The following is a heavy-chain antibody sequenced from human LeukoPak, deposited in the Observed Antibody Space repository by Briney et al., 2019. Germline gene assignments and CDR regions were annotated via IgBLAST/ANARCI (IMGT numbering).Heavy chain of an antibody. D-gene: IGHD1-26*01. CDR1: GFTFGDYA. CDR3: TRSSLRRVSREFDP. V-gene: IGHV3-49*04. Sequence: PGGSLRLSCTASGFTFGDYAMSWVRRAPGKGLEWVGFIRSKAYGGTTEYAASVKGRFTISRDDSKSIAYLQMNSLKTEDTAVYYCTRSSLRRVSREFDPWGQGTLVTVSS. CDR2: IRSKAYGGTT. J-gene: IGHJ5*02.